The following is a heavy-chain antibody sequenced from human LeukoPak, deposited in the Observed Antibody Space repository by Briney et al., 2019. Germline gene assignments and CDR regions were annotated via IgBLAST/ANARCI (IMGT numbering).Heavy chain of an antibody. J-gene: IGHJ3*02. Sequence: GGSLRLSCAASGFTFSSYEMNWVRQAPGKGLEWVSYISSSGSTIYYADSVKGRFTISRDNAKNSLYLQLNSLRAEDTAVYFCARDEIFAFNIWGQGTMVTVSS. CDR2: ISSSGSTI. V-gene: IGHV3-48*03. CDR1: GFTFSSYE. CDR3: ARDEIFAFNI. D-gene: IGHD2-15*01.